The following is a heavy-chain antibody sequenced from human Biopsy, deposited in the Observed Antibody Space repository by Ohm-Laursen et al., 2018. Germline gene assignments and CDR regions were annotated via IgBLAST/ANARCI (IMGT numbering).Heavy chain of an antibody. J-gene: IGHJ5*01. CDR1: GFYFSNYA. V-gene: IGHV3-72*01. D-gene: IGHD2-15*01. CDR2: IRDKANSYTT. CDR3: ARAGRYCSGGGCYSWFDS. Sequence: SLRLSCSASGFYFSNYAMSWVRQAPGKGLEWVGRIRDKANSYTTDYAASVKGRFTISRDDSKNSLYLQMNSLKTEDTALYYCARAGRYCSGGGCYSWFDSWGQGTLLTVSS.